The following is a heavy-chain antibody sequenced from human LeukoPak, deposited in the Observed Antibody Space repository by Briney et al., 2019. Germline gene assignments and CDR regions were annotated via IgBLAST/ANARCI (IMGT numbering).Heavy chain of an antibody. CDR2: INRSGST. CDR1: GGSFSGYY. CDR3: ARPDSSGWYSSFDY. V-gene: IGHV4-34*01. Sequence: SETLSLTCAIYGGSFSGYYWSWIRQPPGKGLEWIGEINRSGSTNYNPSLKSRVTISVDTSKNQFSLKLSSVTAADTAVYYCARPDSSGWYSSFDYWGQGTLVTVSS. J-gene: IGHJ4*02. D-gene: IGHD6-19*01.